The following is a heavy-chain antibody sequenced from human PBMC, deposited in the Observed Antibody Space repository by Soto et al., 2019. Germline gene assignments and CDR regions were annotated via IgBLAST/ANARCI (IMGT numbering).Heavy chain of an antibody. J-gene: IGHJ5*02. D-gene: IGHD3-10*01. CDR2: NYHSGGT. CDR1: GGSISSGGYS. V-gene: IGHV4-30-2*01. Sequence: QLQLQESGSGLVKPSQTLSLTCAVSGGSISSGGYSWRWIRQPPGKGLEWIGYNYHSGGTYYNPSLKRRVTISVDRSKIQLPLKLRSVTAADTDVYYCARGPYYYGSGITRGSNWFDPWGQGTLVTVSS. CDR3: ARGPYYYGSGITRGSNWFDP.